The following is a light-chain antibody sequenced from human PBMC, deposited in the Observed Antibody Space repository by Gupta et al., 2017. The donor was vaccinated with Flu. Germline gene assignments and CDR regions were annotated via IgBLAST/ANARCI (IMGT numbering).Light chain of an antibody. V-gene: IGKV1-39*01. CDR3: QLSDSTPFT. J-gene: IGKJ4*01. CDR2: AAS. CDR1: QSISSY. Sequence: DTQMTQPPSSLSASVGDRVTITCRASQSISSYLNWYQQKPEKAPKLLIYAASRWQSGVPSRFSGSGCGTDFTLTISMLQPEDFANYYCQLSDSTPFTFGRGTKVEIK.